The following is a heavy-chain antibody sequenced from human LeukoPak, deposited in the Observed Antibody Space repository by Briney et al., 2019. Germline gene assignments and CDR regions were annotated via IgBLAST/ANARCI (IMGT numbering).Heavy chain of an antibody. CDR3: ARGAYDFRSSYYTGGFYYFDY. V-gene: IGHV4-4*07. D-gene: IGHD3-3*01. CDR2: ISPSGST. Sequence: KPSETLSLTCTVSGGSMNGDYLIWIRQPAGKGLEWIGRISPSGSTNSNPSLRGRVSLSVDPSKKQFFLDLSSVTAADTAVYYCARGAYDFRSSYYTGGFYYFDYWGQGTLVTVSS. CDR1: GGSMNGDY. J-gene: IGHJ4*02.